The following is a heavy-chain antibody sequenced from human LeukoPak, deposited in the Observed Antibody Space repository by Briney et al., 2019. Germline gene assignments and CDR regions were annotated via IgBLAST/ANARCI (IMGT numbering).Heavy chain of an antibody. D-gene: IGHD3-10*01. J-gene: IGHJ4*02. V-gene: IGHV1-18*01. CDR2: ISAYNGNT. Sequence: ASVKVSCKASGYTFTSYGISWVRQAPGQGLEWMGWISAYNGNTNYAQKLQRRVTMTTDTSTSTAYMELRSLRSDDTAVYYCARVPLLWFGELSSTLVAKFDYWGQGTLVTVSS. CDR1: GYTFTSYG. CDR3: ARVPLLWFGELSSTLVAKFDY.